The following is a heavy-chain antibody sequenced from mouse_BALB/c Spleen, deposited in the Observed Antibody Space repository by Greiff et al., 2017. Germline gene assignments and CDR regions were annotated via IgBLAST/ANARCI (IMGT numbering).Heavy chain of an antibody. V-gene: IGHV3-8*02. CDR3: AITTVEVHAMDY. D-gene: IGHD1-1*01. Sequence: EVKLMESGPSLVKPSQTLSLTCSVTGDSITSGYWNWIRKFPGNKLEYMGYISYSGSTYYNPSLKSRISITRDTSKNQYYLQLNSVTTEDTATYYCAITTVEVHAMDYWGQGTSVTVSS. CDR1: GDSITSGY. J-gene: IGHJ4*01. CDR2: ISYSGST.